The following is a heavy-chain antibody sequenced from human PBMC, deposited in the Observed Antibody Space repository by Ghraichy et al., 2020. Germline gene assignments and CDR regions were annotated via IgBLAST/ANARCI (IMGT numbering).Heavy chain of an antibody. CDR2: ISVNNGNT. V-gene: IGHV1-18*01. J-gene: IGHJ3*02. CDR1: GYTFSRYV. D-gene: IGHD1-20*01. Sequence: ASVKVSCKAAGYTFSRYVISWVRQAPGQGLESMGWISVNNGNTNSIQKFQGRLTMTTDTSTNAAYMELRSLTYDDTAVYYCARLSGTSWAFDIWGQGMMVTVS. CDR3: ARLSGTSWAFDI.